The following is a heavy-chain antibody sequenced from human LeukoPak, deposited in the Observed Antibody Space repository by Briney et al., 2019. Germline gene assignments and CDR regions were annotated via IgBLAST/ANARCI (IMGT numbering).Heavy chain of an antibody. CDR3: AKGSSSSRPYYFDS. J-gene: IGHJ4*02. CDR1: GFTFSGYA. Sequence: GGSLRLSCAASGFTFSGYAMSWVRQAPRKGLDWVSAITDSGGDTYHADSVKGRFTISRDNSKSTLYLQMNSLRVDDTALYYCAKGSSSSRPYYFDSWGQGTLVTVSS. CDR2: ITDSGGDT. V-gene: IGHV3-23*01. D-gene: IGHD6-6*01.